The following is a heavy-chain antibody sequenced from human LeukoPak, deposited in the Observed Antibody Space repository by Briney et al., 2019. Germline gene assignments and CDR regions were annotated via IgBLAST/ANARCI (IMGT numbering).Heavy chain of an antibody. CDR1: GGSISSYY. CDR2: IYYSGST. J-gene: IGHJ4*02. CDR3: ARVRTTYYYDSSGYLDY. D-gene: IGHD3-22*01. Sequence: SETLSLTCTVSGGSISSYYWSWIRQPPGKGLEWIGYIYYSGSTNYNPSLKSRVTISVDTSKNQFSQKLSSVTAADTAVYYCARVRTTYYYDSSGYLDYWGQGTLVTVSS. V-gene: IGHV4-59*01.